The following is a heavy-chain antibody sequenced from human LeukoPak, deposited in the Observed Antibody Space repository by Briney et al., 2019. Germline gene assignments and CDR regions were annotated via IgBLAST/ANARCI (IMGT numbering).Heavy chain of an antibody. D-gene: IGHD3-9*01. V-gene: IGHV3-30-3*01. J-gene: IGHJ4*02. CDR1: GFTFSSYA. CDR2: ISYDGSNK. Sequence: GGSLRLSCAASGFTFSSYAIHWVRQAPGKGLEWEAVISYDGSNKYYADSVKGRFTISRDNSKNTLYLQMNSLRVEDTAVYYCARAPPDILTGLGGYWGQGTLVTVSS. CDR3: ARAPPDILTGLGGY.